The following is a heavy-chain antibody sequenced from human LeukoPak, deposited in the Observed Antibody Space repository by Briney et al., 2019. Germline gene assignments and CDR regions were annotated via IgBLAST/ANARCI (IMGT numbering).Heavy chain of an antibody. CDR1: GFTFSSYW. J-gene: IGHJ4*02. CDR2: IKQDGSEK. Sequence: GGSLRLSCAASGFTFSSYWMNWVRQAPGKGLEWVANIKQDGSEKYYVDSVKGRFTISRDNAKNSLYLQMNSLRAEDTAVYYCAKDLDDFWSGSDGSYFDYWGQGTLVTVSS. V-gene: IGHV3-7*03. CDR3: AKDLDDFWSGSDGSYFDY. D-gene: IGHD3-3*01.